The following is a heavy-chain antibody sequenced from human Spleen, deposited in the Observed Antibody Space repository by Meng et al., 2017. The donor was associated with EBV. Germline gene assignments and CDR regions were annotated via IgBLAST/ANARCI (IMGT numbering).Heavy chain of an antibody. CDR3: AKFALYGYYYFEY. J-gene: IGHJ4*02. D-gene: IGHD3-16*02. CDR2: IYYSGTT. Sequence: HVQLQESGPGLVKPSQTLSLTCAVSGDSINSGGYYWSWIRQPPGKGLEWIGYIYYSGTTYYNPSLKRRVTISVDTSKNQFSLKLSSVTAADTAVYYCAKFALYGYYYFEYWGQGTLVTVSS. V-gene: IGHV4-30-4*01. CDR1: GDSINSGGYY.